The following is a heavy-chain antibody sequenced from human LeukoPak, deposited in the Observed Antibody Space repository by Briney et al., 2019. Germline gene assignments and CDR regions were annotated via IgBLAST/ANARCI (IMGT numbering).Heavy chain of an antibody. CDR1: GFTFSDYW. D-gene: IGHD2-2*01. V-gene: IGHV3-74*01. CDR3: ARAVEYCSSTGCNYWYFDL. J-gene: IGHJ2*01. Sequence: HAGGSLRLSCAASGFTFSDYWIHWVRQAPGKGLVWVSRINTDGTSTTYADSVRGRFTISRDNAKNTLYLQMNSLRAEDTAVYYCARAVEYCSSTGCNYWYFDLWGRGTLVTVSS. CDR2: INTDGTST.